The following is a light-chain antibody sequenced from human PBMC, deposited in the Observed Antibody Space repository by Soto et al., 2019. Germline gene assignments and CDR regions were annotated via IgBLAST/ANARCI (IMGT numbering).Light chain of an antibody. CDR1: QSVSIH. Sequence: EIVVTQSPAPLSLSPGERATLSCRASQSVSIHLAWYQQKPVQAPRLLIYDTSTRATGIPARFSGSGSGTEFTLTISSLQSEDFAVYYCQQYSNWPPITFGRGTRLEIK. CDR3: QQYSNWPPIT. J-gene: IGKJ5*01. CDR2: DTS. V-gene: IGKV3-15*01.